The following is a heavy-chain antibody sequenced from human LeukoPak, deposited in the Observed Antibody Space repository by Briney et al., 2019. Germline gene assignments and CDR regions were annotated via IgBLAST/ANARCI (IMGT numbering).Heavy chain of an antibody. J-gene: IGHJ3*02. CDR3: ARGRVGQWLVDAFDI. CDR2: IRGSGETT. CDR1: GFPLSAYA. D-gene: IGHD6-19*01. V-gene: IGHV3-23*01. Sequence: GGSLRLSCVASGFPLSAYAMSWVRQAPGKGLEWVSGIRGSGETTYYAESVKGRFIIQRDNSKNTLYLQMNSLRAEDTAVYYCARGRVGQWLVDAFDIWGQGTMVTVSS.